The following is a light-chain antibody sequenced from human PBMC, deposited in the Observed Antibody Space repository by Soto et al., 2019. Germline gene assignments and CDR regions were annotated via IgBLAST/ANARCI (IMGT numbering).Light chain of an antibody. CDR2: DVT. J-gene: IGLJ2*01. Sequence: QSALTQPRSVSGSLGQSVTISCTGTSSDVGDYNYVSWYQQHPGKAPKLMIYDVTKRPSGVPDRFSGSKSGNTASLTISGLQAEDEADYYCCSYAGRFSVLFGGGTKLTVL. CDR1: SSDVGDYNY. CDR3: CSYAGRFSVL. V-gene: IGLV2-11*01.